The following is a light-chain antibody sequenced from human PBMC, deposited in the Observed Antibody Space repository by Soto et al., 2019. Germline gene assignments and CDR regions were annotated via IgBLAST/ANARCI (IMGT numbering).Light chain of an antibody. CDR2: DTS. CDR1: QSVSSSY. V-gene: IGKV3-20*01. J-gene: IGKJ2*01. CDR3: RQHGGSPPYT. Sequence: EIVLTQSPGTLSLSPGERATLSCRASQSVSSSYLAWYQQKPGQAPRLLIYDTSSRATGIPDRFSGSGSGTDFTLAISRLEPEDYAVYYWRQHGGSPPYTFGQGTKLEIK.